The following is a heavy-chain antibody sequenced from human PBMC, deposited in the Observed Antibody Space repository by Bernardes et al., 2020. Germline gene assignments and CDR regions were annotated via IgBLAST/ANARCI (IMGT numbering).Heavy chain of an antibody. J-gene: IGHJ3*02. CDR1: GGSFSGCTYY. CDR2: LFYTGST. Sequence: SETLSLTCTVSGGSFSGCTYYWSWMRQPTGQELEWIGNLFYTGSTVHYPSLKVPVTISADTSKNQFSLKFNSLTAADPAVYFCARHDLTNKGAFDIWGQGTMLNVCS. CDR3: ARHDLTNKGAFDI. V-gene: IGHV4-61*01. D-gene: IGHD4-4*01.